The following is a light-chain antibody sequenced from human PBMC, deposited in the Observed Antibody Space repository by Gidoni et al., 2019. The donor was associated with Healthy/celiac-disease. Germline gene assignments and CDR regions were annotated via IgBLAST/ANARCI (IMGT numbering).Light chain of an antibody. Sequence: ELLLTQSPATLSSSPGDRATLSCRASQSVSSYLAWYQQKPGQAPRLLTYDASNRATGIPARFSGSGSGTDFTLTISRLEREDFAVYYCQQRSNWPSFGQGTRLEIK. V-gene: IGKV3-11*01. CDR2: DAS. CDR1: QSVSSY. CDR3: QQRSNWPS. J-gene: IGKJ5*01.